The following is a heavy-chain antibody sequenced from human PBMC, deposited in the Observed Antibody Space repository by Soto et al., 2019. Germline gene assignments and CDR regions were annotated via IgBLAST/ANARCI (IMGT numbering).Heavy chain of an antibody. D-gene: IGHD3-9*01. CDR1: GFTFSSYG. J-gene: IGHJ5*02. Sequence: PVGSLRLSCAASGFTFSSYGMHWVRQAPGKGLEWVAVIWYDGSNKYYADSVKGRFTISRDNSKNTLYLQMNSLRAEDTAVYYCARDQGARYFDWLLDRKNWFDPWGQGTLVTVSS. V-gene: IGHV3-33*01. CDR3: ARDQGARYFDWLLDRKNWFDP. CDR2: IWYDGSNK.